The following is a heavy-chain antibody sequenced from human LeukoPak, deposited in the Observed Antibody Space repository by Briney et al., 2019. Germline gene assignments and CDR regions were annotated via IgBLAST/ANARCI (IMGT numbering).Heavy chain of an antibody. CDR3: TRDWDLSTKQYKYYFDY. D-gene: IGHD1-1*01. Sequence: PGGSLKLSCAASGFTFSGSAMHWVRQAFGKGLEWVGRIRSKANSYATAYAASVKGRFTISRDDSKNTAYLQMNSLKTEDTAVYYCTRDWDLSTKQYKYYFDYWGQGTLVTVSS. V-gene: IGHV3-73*01. CDR2: IRSKANSYAT. CDR1: GFTFSGSA. J-gene: IGHJ4*02.